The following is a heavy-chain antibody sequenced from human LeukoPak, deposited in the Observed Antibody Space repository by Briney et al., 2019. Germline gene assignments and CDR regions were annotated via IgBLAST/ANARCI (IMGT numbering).Heavy chain of an antibody. Sequence: HTGGSLRLSCAASGFTFSSYWMSWVRQAPGKGLEWVANIKQDGSVKYYVDSVKGRFTISRDNAKNSLYLQMNSLRAEDTAVYYCAREYCSSTSCWAFDYWGQGTLVTVSS. CDR3: AREYCSSTSCWAFDY. CDR2: IKQDGSVK. CDR1: GFTFSSYW. J-gene: IGHJ4*02. V-gene: IGHV3-7*01. D-gene: IGHD2-2*01.